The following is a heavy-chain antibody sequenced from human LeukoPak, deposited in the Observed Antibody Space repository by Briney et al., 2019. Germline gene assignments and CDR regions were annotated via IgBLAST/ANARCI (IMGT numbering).Heavy chain of an antibody. CDR3: AKAEVGARYYFDY. D-gene: IGHD1-26*01. CDR1: GFIVSNNY. V-gene: IGHV3-23*01. J-gene: IGHJ4*02. Sequence: GGSLRLSCAASGFIVSNNYMSWVRQAPGKGLEWVSAISGSGGSTYYADSVKGRFTISRDNSKNTLYLQMNSLRAEDTAVYYCAKAEVGARYYFDYWGQGTLVTVSS. CDR2: ISGSGGST.